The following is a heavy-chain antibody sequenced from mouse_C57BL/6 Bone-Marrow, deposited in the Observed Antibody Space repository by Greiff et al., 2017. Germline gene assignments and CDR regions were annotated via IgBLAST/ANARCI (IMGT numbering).Heavy chain of an antibody. CDR2: ISNLAYSI. J-gene: IGHJ1*03. CDR3: ARRRLLRWWYFDV. CDR1: GFTFSDYG. V-gene: IGHV5-15*04. D-gene: IGHD1-1*01. Sequence: EVMLVESGGGLVQPGGSLKLSCAASGFTFSDYGMAWVRQAPRQGPEWVAFISNLAYSIYYADTVTGRFTISRENAKNTLYLEMSSLRSEDTAMYYCARRRLLRWWYFDVWGTGTTVTVSS.